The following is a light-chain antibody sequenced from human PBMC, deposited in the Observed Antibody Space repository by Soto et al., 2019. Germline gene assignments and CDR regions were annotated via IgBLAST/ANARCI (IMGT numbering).Light chain of an antibody. J-gene: IGKJ1*01. CDR1: QSVGYW. Sequence: DIQMTQSPSTLSASVGDRVTITCRASQSVGYWLAWYQQKPGKAPTFLVYDASNLHSGVPARFSGSGSWSEFPLNIRRLPADHFGTYYCQQYYSSWTFGQGTKVEIK. CDR3: QQYYSSWT. V-gene: IGKV1-5*01. CDR2: DAS.